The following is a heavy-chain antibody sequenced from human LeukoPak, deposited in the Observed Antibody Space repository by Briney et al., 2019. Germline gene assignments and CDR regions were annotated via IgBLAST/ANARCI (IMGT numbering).Heavy chain of an antibody. CDR1: EFIFSDFA. Sequence: GSLRLSCTASEFIFSDFAMSWVRQAPGKGLEWVSTISASGLRTYFADSVQGRFTISRDNSNNTLSLHMSRLRAGDTALYYCARSRSAGAGYYFDSWGQGTLVAVSS. J-gene: IGHJ4*02. CDR2: ISASGLRT. CDR3: ARSRSAGAGYYFDS. V-gene: IGHV3-23*01. D-gene: IGHD2-15*01.